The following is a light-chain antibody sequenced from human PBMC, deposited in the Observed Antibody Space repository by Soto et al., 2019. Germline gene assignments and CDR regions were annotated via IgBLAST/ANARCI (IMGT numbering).Light chain of an antibody. CDR3: QQYNTWPPYT. J-gene: IGKJ2*01. CDR2: DAS. V-gene: IGKV3-15*01. CDR1: QSVSSN. Sequence: DIVMTQSPGTLSVSPGERATLSCRASQSVSSNLAWYQQTPGQAPRLLIYDASNRATGIPARVSGSGSGTDFTLSIRSLQSEDFAVYVCQQYNTWPPYTFGQGTKLE.